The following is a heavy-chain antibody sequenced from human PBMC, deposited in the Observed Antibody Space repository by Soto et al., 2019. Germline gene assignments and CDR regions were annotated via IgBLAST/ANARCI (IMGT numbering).Heavy chain of an antibody. D-gene: IGHD1-20*01. J-gene: IGHJ3*01. CDR2: VSPGGDFS. Sequence: VGSLRLSGSACGFTFSSFVMNWVRHSPGKGLEWVSTVSPGGDFSHYTDSVKGRFTISRDNSRRTLHLQMDSLRAEDAAVYFCVRRAITATTNWGAFDVWGQGTVVTVSS. V-gene: IGHV3-23*01. CDR3: VRRAITATTNWGAFDV. CDR1: GFTFSSFV.